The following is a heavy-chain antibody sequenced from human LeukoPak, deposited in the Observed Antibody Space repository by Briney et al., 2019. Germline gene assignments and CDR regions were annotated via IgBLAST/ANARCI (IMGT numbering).Heavy chain of an antibody. CDR1: GGSISSGGYY. CDR3: ASDSRGGYCSSTSCYSSWFDP. V-gene: IGHV4-31*03. J-gene: IGHJ5*02. CDR2: IYYSGST. Sequence: SQTLSLTCTVSGGSISSGGYYWSWIRQHPGKGLEWIGYIYYSGSTYYNPSLKSRVTISVDTSKKQFSLKLSSVTAADTAVYYSASDSRGGYCSSTSCYSSWFDPWGQGTLVTVSS. D-gene: IGHD2-2*01.